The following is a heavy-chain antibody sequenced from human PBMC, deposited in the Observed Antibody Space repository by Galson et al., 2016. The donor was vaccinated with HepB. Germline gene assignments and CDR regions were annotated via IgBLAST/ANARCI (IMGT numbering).Heavy chain of an antibody. CDR1: GGTFSSYA. D-gene: IGHD6-25*01. CDR2: IVAMFGTA. V-gene: IGHV1-69*06. Sequence: SVKVSCKASGGTFSSYAISWVRQAPGQGLAWMGGIVAMFGTASYAQNFQGRVTISADKSTSTAYMELRSLRSEDTAIYYCATIAAAGYYYGTDVWGQGTTVTVAS. J-gene: IGHJ6*02. CDR3: ATIAAAGYYYGTDV.